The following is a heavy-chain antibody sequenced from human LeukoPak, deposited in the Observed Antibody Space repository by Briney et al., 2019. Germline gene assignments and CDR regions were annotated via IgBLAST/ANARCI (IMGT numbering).Heavy chain of an antibody. CDR2: ISGSGGST. D-gene: IGHD1-26*01. Sequence: PGGSLRLSCAASGFTFSSYAMSWVRQAPGKGLEWVSAISGSGGSTYYADFVKGRFTISRDNSKNTLYLQMNSLRAEDTAVYYCAKGIVGATRKINFFDYWGQGTLVTVSS. V-gene: IGHV3-23*01. J-gene: IGHJ4*02. CDR3: AKGIVGATRKINFFDY. CDR1: GFTFSSYA.